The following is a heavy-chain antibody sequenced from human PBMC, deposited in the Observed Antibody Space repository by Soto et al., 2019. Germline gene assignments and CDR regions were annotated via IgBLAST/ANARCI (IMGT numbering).Heavy chain of an antibody. CDR1: GFTFSVYA. V-gene: IGHV3-23*01. CDR2: ISGSGDST. CDR3: AKALSGGFTY. D-gene: IGHD3-16*01. J-gene: IGHJ4*02. Sequence: EVRLLESGGGLVQPGGSLRLSCAASGFTFSVYAMSWVRQAPGKGLEWVSGISGSGDSTHYADSVKGRFTVSRDNSQSLLYLQTNSLRAEDTAIYYCAKALSGGFTYWGQGTLVTVSS.